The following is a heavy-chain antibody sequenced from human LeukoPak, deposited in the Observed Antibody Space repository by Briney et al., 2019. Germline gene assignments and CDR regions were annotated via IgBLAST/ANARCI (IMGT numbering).Heavy chain of an antibody. J-gene: IGHJ5*02. D-gene: IGHD6-19*01. V-gene: IGHV3-30*07. CDR3: ARGGWLVRGWFDP. Sequence: ADSVKGRFTISRDNSKNTLYLQMNSLRAEDTAMYYCARGGWLVRGWFDPWGQGTLVTVSS.